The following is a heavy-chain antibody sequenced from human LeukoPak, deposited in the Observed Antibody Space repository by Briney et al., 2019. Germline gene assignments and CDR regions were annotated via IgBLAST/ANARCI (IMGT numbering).Heavy chain of an antibody. J-gene: IGHJ4*02. D-gene: IGHD3-22*01. V-gene: IGHV3-7*01. CDR2: IRQDGSEK. CDR3: AKAEGDYDSSGYDLWYFDY. Sequence: GGSLRLSCAASGFTFSTYWMSWVRQAPGKGLEWVANIRQDGSEKYYVDSVKGRFTISRDNAKNSLYLQMNSLRAEDTAVYYCAKAEGDYDSSGYDLWYFDYWGQGTLVTVSS. CDR1: GFTFSTYW.